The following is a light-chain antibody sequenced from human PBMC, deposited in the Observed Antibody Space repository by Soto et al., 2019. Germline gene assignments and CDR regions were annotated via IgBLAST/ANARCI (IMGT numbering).Light chain of an antibody. CDR1: ETVRTN. Sequence: IVMTQSPVTLSVSPGERVTLSCRASETVRTNLVWFQQKPGQTPRLLIFVASTMATGIPTRFTGSGSETEFTLTIDSLQSEELAVYYCQQYYNWPAYTFGQGTKLEI. J-gene: IGKJ2*01. V-gene: IGKV3-15*01. CDR3: QQYYNWPAYT. CDR2: VAS.